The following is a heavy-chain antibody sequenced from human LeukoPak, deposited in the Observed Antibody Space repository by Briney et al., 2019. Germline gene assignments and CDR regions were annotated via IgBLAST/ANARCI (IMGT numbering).Heavy chain of an antibody. CDR3: ATVISGTGWFDP. Sequence: ASVKVSCKASGYTFTGYCMHWVRQAPGQGLEWMGWINPNSGGTNYAQKFQGRVTMTRDTSISTAYMELNRLRSDDTAVYYCATVISGTGWFDPWGQGTLVTVSS. CDR1: GYTFTGYC. J-gene: IGHJ5*02. D-gene: IGHD6-13*01. CDR2: INPNSGGT. V-gene: IGHV1-2*02.